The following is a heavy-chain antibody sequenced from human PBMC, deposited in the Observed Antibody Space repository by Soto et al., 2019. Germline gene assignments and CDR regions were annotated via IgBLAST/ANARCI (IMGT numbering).Heavy chain of an antibody. CDR1: GFTFSSYA. CDR2: ISYDGSNK. J-gene: IGHJ3*02. D-gene: IGHD3-10*01. V-gene: IGHV3-30-3*01. CDR3: ARSSRLLRFGDDAFDI. Sequence: QVQLVESGGGVVQPGRSLRLSCAASGFTFSSYAMHWVRQAPGKGLEWVAVISYDGSNKYYADSVKGRFTISRDNSKNTLYLQMNSLRAEDTAVYYCARSSRLLRFGDDAFDIWGQGTMVTVSS.